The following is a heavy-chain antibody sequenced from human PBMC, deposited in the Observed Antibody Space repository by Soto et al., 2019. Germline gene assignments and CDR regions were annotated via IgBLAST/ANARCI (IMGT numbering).Heavy chain of an antibody. CDR1: GYTFTNYD. CDR2: MNPNSGSS. D-gene: IGHD3-3*01. Sequence: ASVKVSCKASGYTFTNYDINWVRQAPGQGLEWMGRMNPNSGSSGYAQKFQGRVSMTRNSSISTAYMELSSPRSEDTAVYYCARALYHFDFWSDSYKANWFDPWGQGTPVTVSS. CDR3: ARALYHFDFWSDSYKANWFDP. J-gene: IGHJ5*02. V-gene: IGHV1-8*01.